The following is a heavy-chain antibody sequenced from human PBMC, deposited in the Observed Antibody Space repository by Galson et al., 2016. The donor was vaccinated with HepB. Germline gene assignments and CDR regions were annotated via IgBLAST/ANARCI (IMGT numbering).Heavy chain of an antibody. Sequence: SLRLSCAASGFTFSSYGMHWVRQAPGKGLEWMAVICYDGINKYYGDSVQGRFTISRDNSRNTLYLQMNSLRAEDTAVYYFARDLGGSSCLDHWGQGTLVTVSS. D-gene: IGHD6-6*01. CDR1: GFTFSSYG. J-gene: IGHJ4*02. V-gene: IGHV3-33*01. CDR3: ARDLGGSSCLDH. CDR2: ICYDGINK.